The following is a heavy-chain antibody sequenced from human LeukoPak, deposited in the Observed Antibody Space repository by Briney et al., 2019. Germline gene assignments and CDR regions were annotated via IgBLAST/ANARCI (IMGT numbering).Heavy chain of an antibody. CDR3: AKDSAKKYDDY. Sequence: PGGSLRPSCAASGFTFSSYSMNWVRQAPGKGLEWVSSISSSSSYIYYADSVKGRFTISRDNAENSLYLQMNSLRAEDTAVYYCAKDSAKKYDDYWGQGTLVTVSS. CDR2: ISSSSSYI. CDR1: GFTFSSYS. J-gene: IGHJ4*02. D-gene: IGHD2/OR15-2a*01. V-gene: IGHV3-21*04.